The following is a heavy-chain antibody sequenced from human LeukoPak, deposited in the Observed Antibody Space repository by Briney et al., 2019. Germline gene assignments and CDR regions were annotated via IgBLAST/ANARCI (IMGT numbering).Heavy chain of an antibody. V-gene: IGHV3-48*03. J-gene: IGHJ6*02. CDR1: RFTFSSYE. CDR2: ISSSGSTI. CDR3: ARDQATRYYYYGMDV. Sequence: PGGSLRLSCAASRFTFSSYEMNWVRQAPGKGLEWVSYISSSGSTIYYADSVKGRFTISRDNAKNSLYLQMNSLRAEDTAVYYCARDQATRYYYYGMDVWGQGTTVTVSS. D-gene: IGHD1-26*01.